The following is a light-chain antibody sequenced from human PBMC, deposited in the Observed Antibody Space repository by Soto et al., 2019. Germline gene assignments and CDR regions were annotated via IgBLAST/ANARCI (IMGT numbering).Light chain of an antibody. V-gene: IGKV3D-20*02. J-gene: IGKJ1*01. CDR3: QQRSNWPPT. Sequence: EIVMTQSPATLSVSPGERATLSCRASQSVSSNLAWYQQKPGQAPRLLIYAASSRATGIPNRFSGSGSGTDFTLTISRLEPEDFAVYYCQQRSNWPPTFGQGTKVDIK. CDR1: QSVSSN. CDR2: AAS.